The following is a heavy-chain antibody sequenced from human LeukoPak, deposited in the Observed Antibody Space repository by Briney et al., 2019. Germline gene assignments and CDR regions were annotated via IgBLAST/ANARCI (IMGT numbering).Heavy chain of an antibody. J-gene: IGHJ4*01. CDR1: GDSMSTYY. Sequence: SETLSLTCTVSGDSMSTYYWSWIRQPPGKGLEYIGYVYYTGSTNYNPSLKSRVTLSLDTSKNQFSLKLSSVTAADTAVYYCARGRVGAAEYFDYWGQGTLVTVSS. D-gene: IGHD1-26*01. CDR2: VYYTGST. CDR3: ARGRVGAAEYFDY. V-gene: IGHV4-59*01.